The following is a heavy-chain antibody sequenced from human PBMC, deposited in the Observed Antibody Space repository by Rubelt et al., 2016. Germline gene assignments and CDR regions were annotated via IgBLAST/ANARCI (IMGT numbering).Heavy chain of an antibody. D-gene: IGHD6-19*01. CDR3: ASRILSIAVAANFDY. J-gene: IGHJ4*02. CDR2: IYYSGST. Sequence: GLEWIGSIYYSGSTYYNPSLKSRVTISVDTSKNQFSLKLSSVTAADTAVYYCASRILSIAVAANFDYWGQGTLVTVSS. V-gene: IGHV4-39*01.